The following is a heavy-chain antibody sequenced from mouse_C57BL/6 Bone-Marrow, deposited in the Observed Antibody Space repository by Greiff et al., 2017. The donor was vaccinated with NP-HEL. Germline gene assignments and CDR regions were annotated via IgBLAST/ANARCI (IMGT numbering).Heavy chain of an antibody. CDR3: ATHLDY. J-gene: IGHJ4*01. CDR1: GFTFSSYG. Sequence: EVKLVESGGDLVKPGGSLKLSCAASGFTFSSYGMSWVRQTPDKRLEWVATISSGGSYTYYPDSVKGRFTISRDNAKNTLYLQMSRLKSEDTAMYYCATHLDYWVQGTSVTVSS. CDR2: ISSGGSYT. V-gene: IGHV5-6*01.